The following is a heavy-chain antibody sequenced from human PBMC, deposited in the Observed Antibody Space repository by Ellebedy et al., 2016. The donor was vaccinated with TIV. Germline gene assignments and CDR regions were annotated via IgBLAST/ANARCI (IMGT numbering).Heavy chain of an antibody. J-gene: IGHJ3*02. D-gene: IGHD6-13*01. CDR2: IGTAGDP. V-gene: IGHV3-13*05. Sequence: GGSLRLSCAASGFTFSSYDMYWVRQVTGKGLEWVSSIGTAGDPYYPGSVKGRFTISRENAKNSLYLQMNSLRAGDTAVYYCARDWRAAAVLDAFDIWGQGTMVTVSS. CDR3: ARDWRAAAVLDAFDI. CDR1: GFTFSSYD.